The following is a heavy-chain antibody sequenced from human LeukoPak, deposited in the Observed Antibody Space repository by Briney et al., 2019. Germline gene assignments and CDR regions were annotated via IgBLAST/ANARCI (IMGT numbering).Heavy chain of an antibody. D-gene: IGHD2-2*01. CDR1: GFTISTYS. CDR3: ARVTMYRFDY. Sequence: GGSLRLSCAASGFTISTYSMNWVRQAPGKGLEWVSYISSSSSAIYYADSVKGRFTISRDNAKNSLYLQMSSLRAEDTAVYFCARVTMYRFDYWGQGTLVTVSS. CDR2: ISSSSSAI. J-gene: IGHJ4*02. V-gene: IGHV3-48*01.